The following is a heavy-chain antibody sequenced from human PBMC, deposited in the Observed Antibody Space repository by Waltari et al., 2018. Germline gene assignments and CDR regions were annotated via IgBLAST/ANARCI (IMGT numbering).Heavy chain of an antibody. J-gene: IGHJ4*02. CDR2: MYCSGST. V-gene: IGHV4-39*07. CDR1: GGSIISATYY. CDR3: AREYYYDTRWIDY. D-gene: IGHD3-22*01. Sequence: QLQLQESGPGLVKPSETLSLTCTVSGGSIISATYYWGWIRQPPGKGLEWIGSMYCSGSTSYNPSLKSRVTVSVDTSKNQFSLKLNSVTAADTAVYYCAREYYYDTRWIDYWGQGTQVTVSS.